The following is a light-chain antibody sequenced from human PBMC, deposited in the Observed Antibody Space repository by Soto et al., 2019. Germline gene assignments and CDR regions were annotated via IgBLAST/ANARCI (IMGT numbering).Light chain of an antibody. J-gene: IGKJ2*01. CDR2: KVS. Sequence: DVVMTQSPLSLPVTLGQPASISCRSSQSLAHSDGNTYLNWFQQRPGQSPRRLIYKVSNRDSGVPDRFSGSGSVTDFTLTISRVDAEDVGVYYCMQGTHMPYTFGQGTKLEIK. V-gene: IGKV2-30*02. CDR3: MQGTHMPYT. CDR1: QSLAHSDGNTY.